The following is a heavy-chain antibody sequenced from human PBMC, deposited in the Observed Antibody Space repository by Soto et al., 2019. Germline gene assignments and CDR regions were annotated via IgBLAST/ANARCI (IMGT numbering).Heavy chain of an antibody. Sequence: QVQLQESGPGLVKPSQTLSLTCTVSGGSISSGDYYWSWIRQPPGKGLEWIGYIYYSGTTYYSPSLKSRVTISVDTSENQFSLKLSSVTAADTAVYYCARAHDYRTQGDNWFDPWGQGTLVTVSS. J-gene: IGHJ5*02. CDR2: IYYSGTT. CDR1: GGSISSGDYY. CDR3: ARAHDYRTQGDNWFDP. V-gene: IGHV4-30-4*01. D-gene: IGHD4-4*01.